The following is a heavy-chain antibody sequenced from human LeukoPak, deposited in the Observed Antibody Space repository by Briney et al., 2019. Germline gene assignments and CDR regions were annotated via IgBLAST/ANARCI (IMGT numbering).Heavy chain of an antibody. J-gene: IGHJ4*02. V-gene: IGHV3-15*01. D-gene: IGHD1-26*01. CDR2: IKTKTDDGAT. Sequence: WIRQPPGKGLEWVGRIKTKTDDGATDYSAPVKARFTISRDDSKTTLYLQMNGLKTEDTAIYYYTTYVGATAYSGQGTLVTVYS. CDR3: TTYVGATAY.